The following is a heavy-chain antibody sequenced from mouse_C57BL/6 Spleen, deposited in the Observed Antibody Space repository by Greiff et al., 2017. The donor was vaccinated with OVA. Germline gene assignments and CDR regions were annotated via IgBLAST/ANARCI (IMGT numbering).Heavy chain of an antibody. V-gene: IGHV1-15*01. CDR3: TRSFNYYGSYWYFDV. Sequence: VQLQESGAELVRPGASVTLSCKASGYTFTDYEMHWVKQTPVHGLEWIGAIDPETGGTAYNQKFKGKAILTADKSSSTAYMELRSLTSEDSAVYYCTRSFNYYGSYWYFDVWGTGTTVTVSS. CDR1: GYTFTDYE. D-gene: IGHD1-1*01. J-gene: IGHJ1*03. CDR2: IDPETGGT.